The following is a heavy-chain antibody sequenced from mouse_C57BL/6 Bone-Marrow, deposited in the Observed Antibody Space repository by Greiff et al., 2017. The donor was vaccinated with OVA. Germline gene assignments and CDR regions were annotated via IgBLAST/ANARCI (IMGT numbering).Heavy chain of an antibody. J-gene: IGHJ1*03. V-gene: IGHV5-16*02. D-gene: IGHD1-1*01. CDR2: INYDGSST. CDR3: ARRGYYYGSSYGWYFDV. CDR1: GFTFSDYY. Sequence: EVQLVESEGGLVQPGSSMKLSCTASGFTFSDYYMAWVRQVPEKGLEWVANINYDGSSTYYLDSLKSRFIISRDNAKNILYLQMSSLKSEDTATYYCARRGYYYGSSYGWYFDVWGTGTTVTVSS.